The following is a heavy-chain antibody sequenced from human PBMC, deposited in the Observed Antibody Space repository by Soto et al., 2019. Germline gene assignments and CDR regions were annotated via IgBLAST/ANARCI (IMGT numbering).Heavy chain of an antibody. CDR1: VYTFTGYY. J-gene: IGHJ3*02. CDR3: ARETGSGSAPDAFDI. V-gene: IGHV1-2*04. D-gene: IGHD1-26*01. CDR2: INPNSGGT. Sequence: ASVKVSCMASVYTFTGYYMHWVRQAPGQGLEWMGWINPNSGGTNYAQKFQGWVTMTRDTSISTAYMELSRLRSDDTAVYYCARETGSGSAPDAFDIWGQGTMVTVSS.